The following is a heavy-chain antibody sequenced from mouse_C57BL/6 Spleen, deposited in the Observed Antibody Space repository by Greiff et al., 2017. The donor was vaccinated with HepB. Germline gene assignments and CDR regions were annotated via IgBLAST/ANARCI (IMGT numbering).Heavy chain of an antibody. D-gene: IGHD1-1*01. CDR1: GFTFSSYA. CDR3: AREYYGSSSWYFDV. Sequence: EVQLVESGGGLVKPGGSLKLSCAASGFTFSSYAMSWVRQTPEKRLEWVATISDGGSYTYYPDNVKGRFTISRDNAKNNLYLQMSHLKSEDTAMYYCAREYYGSSSWYFDVWGTGTTVTVSS. J-gene: IGHJ1*03. V-gene: IGHV5-4*01. CDR2: ISDGGSYT.